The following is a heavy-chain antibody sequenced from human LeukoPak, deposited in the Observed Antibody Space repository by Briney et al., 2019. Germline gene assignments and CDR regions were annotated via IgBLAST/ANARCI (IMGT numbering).Heavy chain of an antibody. V-gene: IGHV3-48*03. Sequence: GGSLTLSCAASGFTFSSYEMNWVRQAPGKGLEWVSYISSSGSTIYYADSVKGRFTISRDNANNSLYLQMNSLRAGDTAVYYCARRHRFDYWGQGTLVTVSS. CDR1: GFTFSSYE. CDR2: ISSSGSTI. J-gene: IGHJ4*02. CDR3: ARRHRFDY.